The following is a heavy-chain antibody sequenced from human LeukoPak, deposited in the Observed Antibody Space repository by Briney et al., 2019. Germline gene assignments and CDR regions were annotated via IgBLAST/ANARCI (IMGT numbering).Heavy chain of an antibody. J-gene: IGHJ4*02. D-gene: IGHD4-17*01. CDR3: ARGPHDYGDYDRGGFDY. Sequence: ASVKVACKASGYTFTSYYMHWVRQAPGQGLEWMGIINPSGGSTSYAQKFQGRVTMTRDTSTSTVYMELGSLGSEDTAVYYCARGPHDYGDYDRGGFDYWGQGTLVTVSS. V-gene: IGHV1-46*01. CDR1: GYTFTSYY. CDR2: INPSGGST.